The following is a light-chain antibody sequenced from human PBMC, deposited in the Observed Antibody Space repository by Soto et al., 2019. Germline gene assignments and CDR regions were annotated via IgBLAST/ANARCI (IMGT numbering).Light chain of an antibody. CDR2: DAS. V-gene: IGKV3-11*01. J-gene: IGKJ4*01. CDR1: QSITSS. Sequence: EIVLTQSLATLSLSPGERATLSCRASQSITSSLVWYQQKPGQAPRLLIFDASNRATGTPARFSGGGSGTDFTLTISSLEPEDFAVYYCQQRSTWPRTFGGGTKVEIK. CDR3: QQRSTWPRT.